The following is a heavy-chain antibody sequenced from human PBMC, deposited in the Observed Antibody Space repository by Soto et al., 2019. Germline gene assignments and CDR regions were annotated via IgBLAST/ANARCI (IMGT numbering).Heavy chain of an antibody. Sequence: ASVKVSCKASGYTFTSYGISWVRQAPGQGLEWMGWISAYNGNTNYAQKLQGRVTMTTDTSTSTAYMELRSLRSDDTAVYYCARGYSGYDYYSYMDVWGKGTTVTVSS. CDR2: ISAYNGNT. J-gene: IGHJ6*03. CDR1: GYTFTSYG. V-gene: IGHV1-18*01. D-gene: IGHD5-12*01. CDR3: ARGYSGYDYYSYMDV.